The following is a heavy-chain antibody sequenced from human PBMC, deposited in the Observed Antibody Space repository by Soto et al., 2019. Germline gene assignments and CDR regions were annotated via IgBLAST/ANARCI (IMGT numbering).Heavy chain of an antibody. J-gene: IGHJ5*02. CDR1: GFSLSTSGMC. V-gene: IGHV2-70*11. CDR3: TRHKSPVSSFDP. CDR2: IDWDDDK. Sequence: SGPTLVNPTQTLTLTCTFSGFSLSTSGMCVSLIRQPPGKALEWLARIDWDDDKYYSTSLKTRLTISKDTSKNQVVLTMTNMDPVDTATYHCTRHKSPVSSFDPWGQGTLVTVSS. D-gene: IGHD1-26*01.